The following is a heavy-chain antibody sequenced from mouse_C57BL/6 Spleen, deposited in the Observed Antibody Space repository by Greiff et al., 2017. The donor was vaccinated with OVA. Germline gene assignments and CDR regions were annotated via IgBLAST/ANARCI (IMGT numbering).Heavy chain of an antibody. J-gene: IGHJ2*01. CDR1: GYTFTSYW. CDR2: IDPNSGGT. CDR3: ARSGGSKDCDY. D-gene: IGHD1-1*01. V-gene: IGHV1-72*01. Sequence: QVQLKQPGAELVKPGASVKLSCKASGYTFTSYWMHWVKQRPGRGLEWIGMIDPNSGGTKYNEKFKSKATLTVDKPSSTAYMQLSSLTSEDSAVYYCARSGGSKDCDYWGQGTTLTVSS.